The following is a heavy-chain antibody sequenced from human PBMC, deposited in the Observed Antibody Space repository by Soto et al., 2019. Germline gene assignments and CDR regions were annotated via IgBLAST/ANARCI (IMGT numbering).Heavy chain of an antibody. CDR1: GGTFSSYA. CDR3: ARSPGAEEGAHFDY. J-gene: IGHJ4*02. V-gene: IGHV1-69*13. CDR2: IIPIFGTA. Sequence: SVKVSCKASGGTFSSYAISWVRQAPGQGLEWMGGIIPIFGTANYAQKFQGRVTITADESTSTAYMELSSLRSEDTAVYYCARSPGAEEGAHFDYWGQGTLVTVSS. D-gene: IGHD1-26*01.